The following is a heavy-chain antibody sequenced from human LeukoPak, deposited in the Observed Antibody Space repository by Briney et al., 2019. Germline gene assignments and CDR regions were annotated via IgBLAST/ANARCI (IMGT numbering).Heavy chain of an antibody. V-gene: IGHV3-53*01. J-gene: IGHJ2*01. Sequence: GGSLRLSCAAYGFILGTYYMNWVRQAPGKGLEWVSIIYSGGTTYYADSVKGRFTISRATSKNTLSLQMNSLCVENTAVYFCARLGDHFHWNLDLWGRGTLVTVSS. D-gene: IGHD1-1*01. CDR2: IYSGGTT. CDR3: ARLGDHFHWNLDL. CDR1: GFILGTYY.